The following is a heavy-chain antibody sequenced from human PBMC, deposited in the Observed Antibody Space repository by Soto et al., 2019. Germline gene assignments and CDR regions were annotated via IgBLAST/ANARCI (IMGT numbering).Heavy chain of an antibody. CDR1: GYTFTSYY. Sequence: ASVKVSCKASGYTFTSYYMHWVRQAPGQGLEWMGIINPSGGGTSYAQKFQGRVTMTRDTSTSTVYMELSSLRSEDTAVYYCARDYDSSGYPRYYFDYWGQGTLVTVSS. CDR2: INPSGGGT. D-gene: IGHD3-22*01. V-gene: IGHV1-46*01. J-gene: IGHJ4*02. CDR3: ARDYDSSGYPRYYFDY.